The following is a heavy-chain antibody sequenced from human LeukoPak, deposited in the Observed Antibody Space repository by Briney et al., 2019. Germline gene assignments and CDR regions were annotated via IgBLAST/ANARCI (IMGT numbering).Heavy chain of an antibody. D-gene: IGHD3-10*01. J-gene: IGHJ4*02. CDR3: ARHRGGYYGSGPIDN. CDR1: GASISSSSYC. Sequence: PSETLSLSCTVSGASISSSSYCWGRIPQPPGKGLEWIRSIYYSGSTYYNPSLKSRVTISVDTSKNQSSLKLSSVTAADTAVYYCARHRGGYYGSGPIDNWGQGTLVTVSS. V-gene: IGHV4-39*01. CDR2: IYYSGST.